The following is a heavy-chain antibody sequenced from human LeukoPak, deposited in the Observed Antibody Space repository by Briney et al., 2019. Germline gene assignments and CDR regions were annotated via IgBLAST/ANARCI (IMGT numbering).Heavy chain of an antibody. CDR2: IYTSGST. CDR1: GGSISSYY. Sequence: SETLSLTCTVSGGSISSYYWSWIRQPAGKGLEWIGRIYTSGSTNYNPSLKSRVTMSVDTSKNQFSLKLSSVTAADTAVYYCARDRTAYDSSGTCKRDAFDIWGQGTMVTVSS. J-gene: IGHJ3*02. D-gene: IGHD3-22*01. V-gene: IGHV4-4*07. CDR3: ARDRTAYDSSGTCKRDAFDI.